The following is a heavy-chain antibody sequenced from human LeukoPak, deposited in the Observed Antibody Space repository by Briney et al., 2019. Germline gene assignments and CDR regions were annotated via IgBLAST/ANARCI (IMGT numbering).Heavy chain of an antibody. Sequence: PSETLSLTCTVSGGSIRSYYWSWIRQPAGKGLEWIGRIYNTGSTNYNPSLKSRVTMSVDTSKNQFSLKLSSVTAADTAVYYCARGVCTSTSCFAGDYGMDVWGQGTTVIVSS. D-gene: IGHD2-2*01. CDR3: ARGVCTSTSCFAGDYGMDV. J-gene: IGHJ6*02. CDR1: GGSIRSYY. CDR2: IYNTGST. V-gene: IGHV4-4*07.